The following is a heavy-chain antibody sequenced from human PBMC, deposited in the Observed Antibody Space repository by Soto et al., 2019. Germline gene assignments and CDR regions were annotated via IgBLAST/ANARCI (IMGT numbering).Heavy chain of an antibody. J-gene: IGHJ4*02. D-gene: IGHD6-19*01. Sequence: SVKVSCTASGGTFSSYTISSVLEAPGQGLEWMGRIIPILGIANYAQKFQGRVTITADKSTSTAYMELSSLRSEDTAVYYCASPSSSGWYGTFDYWGQGTLVTVSS. CDR1: GGTFSSYT. CDR2: IIPILGIA. CDR3: ASPSSSGWYGTFDY. V-gene: IGHV1-69*02.